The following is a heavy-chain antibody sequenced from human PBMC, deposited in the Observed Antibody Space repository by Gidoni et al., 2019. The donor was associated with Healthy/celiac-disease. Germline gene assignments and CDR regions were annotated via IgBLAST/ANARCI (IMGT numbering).Heavy chain of an antibody. CDR3: AREGGVVSNYYYYGMDV. J-gene: IGHJ6*02. CDR2: IIPILGIA. D-gene: IGHD3-16*01. V-gene: IGHV1-69*08. CDR1: GGTFSSYT. Sequence: QVQLVQSGAEVKKPGSSVKVSCKASGGTFSSYTIRWVRQAPGQGLEWMGRIIPILGIANYAQKFQGRVTITADKSTSTAYMELSSLRSEDTAVYYCAREGGVVSNYYYYGMDVWGQGTTVTVSS.